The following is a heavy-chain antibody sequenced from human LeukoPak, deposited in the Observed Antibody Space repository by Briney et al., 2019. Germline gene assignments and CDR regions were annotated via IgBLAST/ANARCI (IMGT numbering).Heavy chain of an antibody. CDR3: ARGPLLPYYYYMDV. D-gene: IGHD2-15*01. Sequence: SETLSLTCAVYGGSFSGYYWSWIRQPPGKGLEWIGEINHSGSTNYNPSLKSRVTISVDTSKNQFSLKLSSVTAADTAVYYCARGPLLPYYYYMDVWGKGTTVTVSS. J-gene: IGHJ6*03. CDR1: GGSFSGYY. CDR2: INHSGST. V-gene: IGHV4-34*01.